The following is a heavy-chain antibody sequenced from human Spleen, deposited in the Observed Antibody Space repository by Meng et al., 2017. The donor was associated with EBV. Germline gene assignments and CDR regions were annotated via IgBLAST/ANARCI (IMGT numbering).Heavy chain of an antibody. D-gene: IGHD1-7*01. CDR2: IYSGGST. CDR3: AKELFYGFRVYDF. Sequence: ESGGGFIRHGGSRRLSCAASGFIVSSKYMSWVRQAPGNGLEWVSGIYSGGSTYYADSVKGRFTISRDNSKNTVNLQMNSLRDEDTAMYYCAKELFYGFRVYDFWGQGTLVTVSS. V-gene: IGHV3-53*01. J-gene: IGHJ4*02. CDR1: GFIVSSKY.